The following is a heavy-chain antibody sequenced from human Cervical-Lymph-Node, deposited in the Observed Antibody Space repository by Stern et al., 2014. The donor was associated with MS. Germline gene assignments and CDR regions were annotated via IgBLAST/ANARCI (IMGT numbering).Heavy chain of an antibody. CDR3: ARGGAVVPAAMQNY. V-gene: IGHV1-2*02. Sequence: VQLVESGPEVKKPGASVKVSCKASGYTFTGYYLHWGRQAPGQGLEWMGWINPYSGATNYAQNSQGRVTMTRDTSISTGYMELSRLRSDDTGVYYCARGGAVVPAAMQNYWGQGTLVTVSS. J-gene: IGHJ4*02. D-gene: IGHD2-2*01. CDR1: GYTFTGYY. CDR2: INPYSGAT.